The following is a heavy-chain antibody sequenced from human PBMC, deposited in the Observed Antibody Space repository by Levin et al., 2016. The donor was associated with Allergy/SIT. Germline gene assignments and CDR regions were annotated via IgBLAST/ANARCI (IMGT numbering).Heavy chain of an antibody. J-gene: IGHJ4*02. CDR2: ISSSSSYT. Sequence: WIRQPPGKGLEWVSYISSSSSYTNYADSVKGRFTISRDNAKNSLYLQMNSLRAEDTAVYYCARDGGMATILEGSFYYFDYWGQGTLVTVSS. CDR3: ARDGGMATILEGSFYYFDY. D-gene: IGHD5-24*01. V-gene: IGHV3-11*06.